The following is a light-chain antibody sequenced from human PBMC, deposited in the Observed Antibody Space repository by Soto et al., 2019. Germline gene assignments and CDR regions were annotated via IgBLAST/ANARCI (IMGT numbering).Light chain of an antibody. J-gene: IGKJ4*01. V-gene: IGKV3-11*01. CDR3: HQRSYYLT. CDR2: DAS. Sequence: ELVFTQSPATLSLCPLERATLSGRASQSVSSYLAWYQQKRGQAPRLLIYDASNRALGIPARFSGSGYGTDFTLTVSSLEPEDAAVYYSHQRSYYLTFGGGTKVDIK. CDR1: QSVSSY.